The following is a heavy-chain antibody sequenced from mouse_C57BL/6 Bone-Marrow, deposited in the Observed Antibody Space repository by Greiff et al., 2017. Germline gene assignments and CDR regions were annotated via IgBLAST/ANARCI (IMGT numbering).Heavy chain of an antibody. D-gene: IGHD4-1*01. V-gene: IGHV1-55*01. Sequence: QVQLQQPGAELVKPGASVKMSCKASGYTFTSYWITWVKQRPGQGLEWIGDIYPTSGRTNYNEKFKSKAILTVDTSSNTAYMQLSSLTSEDSAVFDVARSGPLGRSFDYWGQGTTLTVSS. CDR2: IYPTSGRT. J-gene: IGHJ2*01. CDR3: ARSGPLGRSFDY. CDR1: GYTFTSYW.